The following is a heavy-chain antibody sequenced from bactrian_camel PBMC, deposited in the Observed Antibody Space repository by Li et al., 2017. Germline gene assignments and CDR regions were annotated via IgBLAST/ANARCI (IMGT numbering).Heavy chain of an antibody. J-gene: IGHJ4*01. CDR2: VDTYGNT. CDR1: IFRYSIHC. V-gene: IGHV3-2*01. D-gene: IGHD1*01. Sequence: QLVESGGGSVQAGGALRLSCAASIFRYSIHCMAWFRQAPGKEREAVATVDTYGNTDYADSVKGRFTISRDNAKNTLYLQMNSLTPEDTAMYYCAARAKTWRPCPRPMDGEVFSSYGQGTQVTVS.